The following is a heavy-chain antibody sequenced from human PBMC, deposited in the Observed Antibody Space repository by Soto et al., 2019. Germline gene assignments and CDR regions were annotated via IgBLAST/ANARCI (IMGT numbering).Heavy chain of an antibody. CDR2: INPSGGDT. D-gene: IGHD6-13*01. J-gene: IGHJ6*02. Sequence: GASMKVSWKTSGFAFITYYMHWVRQAPGQGLEWVGTINPSGGDTSYAEKFQGRITMTRNTATATAYLELTSLRSDDSAVYYCGRGPSPRAPAGGTPYYYAMDVWGQGTTVTAP. V-gene: IGHV1-46*01. CDR1: GFAFITYY. CDR3: GRGPSPRAPAGGTPYYYAMDV.